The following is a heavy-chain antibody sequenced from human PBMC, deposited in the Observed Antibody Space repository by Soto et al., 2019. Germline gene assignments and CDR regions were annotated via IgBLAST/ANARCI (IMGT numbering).Heavy chain of an antibody. V-gene: IGHV1-3*01. Sequence: ASVKVSCKASGYTFTSYAMHWVRQAPGQRLEWMGWINAGNGNTKYSQKFQGRVTITRDTSASTAYLQWSSLKASDTAMYYCARLESWPSGYSYGSNYYYYGMDVWGQGTTVTVSS. CDR3: ARLESWPSGYSYGSNYYYYGMDV. CDR1: GYTFTSYA. J-gene: IGHJ6*02. D-gene: IGHD5-18*01. CDR2: INAGNGNT.